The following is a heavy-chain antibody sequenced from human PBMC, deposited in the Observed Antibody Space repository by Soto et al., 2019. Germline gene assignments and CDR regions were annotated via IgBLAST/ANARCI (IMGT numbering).Heavy chain of an antibody. CDR3: TTGVGATTWAYFDY. J-gene: IGHJ4*02. Sequence: SVSHAWMNWVRQAPGKGLEWVGRIKSKTDGGTTDYAAPVKGRFTISRDDSKNTLYLQMNSLKTEDTAVYYCTTGVGATTWAYFDYWGQGTLVTVSS. D-gene: IGHD1-26*01. CDR1: SVSHAW. V-gene: IGHV3-15*07. CDR2: IKSKTDGGTT.